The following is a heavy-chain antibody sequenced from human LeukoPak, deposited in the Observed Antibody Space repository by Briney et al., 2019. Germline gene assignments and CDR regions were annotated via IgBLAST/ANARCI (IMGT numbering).Heavy chain of an antibody. D-gene: IGHD3-16*01. CDR1: GYTFTSYG. J-gene: IGHJ5*02. V-gene: IGHV1-18*01. CDR3: ASDPWGMANWFDP. CDR2: ISAYNGNT. Sequence: ASVKASCKASGYTFTSYGISWVRQAPGRGLEWMGWISAYNGNTNYAQKLQGRVTMTTDTSTSTAYMELRSLRSDDTAVYYCASDPWGMANWFDPWGQRTLVTVSS.